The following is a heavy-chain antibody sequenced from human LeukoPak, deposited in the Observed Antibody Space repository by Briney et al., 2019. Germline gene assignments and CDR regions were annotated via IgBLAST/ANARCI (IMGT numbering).Heavy chain of an antibody. J-gene: IGHJ4*02. CDR2: ISTSGNTR. V-gene: IGHV3-48*03. CDR3: ARDNNWNYPDF. D-gene: IGHD1-7*01. Sequence: GGSLRLSCAASGFTFSSYEMNWVRQAPGKGLEWVSYISTSGNTRYYADSVKGRFTISRDNAKNSLYLQMNSLRAEDTAVYYCARDNNWNYPDFWGQGTLVTVSS. CDR1: GFTFSSYE.